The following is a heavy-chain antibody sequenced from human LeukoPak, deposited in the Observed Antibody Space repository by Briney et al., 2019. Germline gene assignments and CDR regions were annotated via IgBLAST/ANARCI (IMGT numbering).Heavy chain of an antibody. CDR3: ARHFAGPGTYTPYYGMDV. Sequence: ASVKVSCKASGYTFTSYGISWVRQAPGQGLEWMGWISAYNGNTNYAQKLQGRVTMTTGTSTSTAYMELRSLRSDDTAVYYCARHFAGPGTYTPYYGMDVWGQGTTVTVS. CDR2: ISAYNGNT. V-gene: IGHV1-18*01. J-gene: IGHJ6*02. CDR1: GYTFTSYG. D-gene: IGHD3-3*02.